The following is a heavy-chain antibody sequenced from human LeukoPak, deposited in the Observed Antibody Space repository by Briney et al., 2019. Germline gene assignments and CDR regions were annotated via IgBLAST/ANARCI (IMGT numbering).Heavy chain of an antibody. V-gene: IGHV3-23*01. CDR1: GFTFRGSA. D-gene: IGHD3-16*02. CDR2: ISYSGANS. CDR3: ARDMQLST. Sequence: GWSLRLSCAASGFTFRGSAMTWVGQAPGEGLEWVSLISYSGANSYYTDSVRGRFTMSRDNCKDTLSLQMNSLRAEDTAIYYCARDMQLSTWGLGTMVTVSS. J-gene: IGHJ3*01.